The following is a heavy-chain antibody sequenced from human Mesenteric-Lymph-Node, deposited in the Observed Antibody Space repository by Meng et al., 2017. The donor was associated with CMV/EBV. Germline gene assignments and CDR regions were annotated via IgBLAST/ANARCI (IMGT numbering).Heavy chain of an antibody. V-gene: IGHV3-74*01. CDR1: GFTFSNYW. D-gene: IGHD4-17*01. Sequence: GESLKISCATSGFTFSNYWMHWVRQTPGKGLVWVSRINNDGTDTTYAASVKGRFTVSRDNSMNTLYLQMHRLRVDDTAVYFCGRDPNGDYIGAYEMWGQGTMVTVSS. J-gene: IGHJ3*02. CDR3: GRDPNGDYIGAYEM. CDR2: INNDGTDT.